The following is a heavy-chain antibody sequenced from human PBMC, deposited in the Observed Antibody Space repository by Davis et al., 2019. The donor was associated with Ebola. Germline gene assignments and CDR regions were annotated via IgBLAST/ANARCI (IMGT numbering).Heavy chain of an antibody. Sequence: GESLKISCAASGFTFSSYGMHWVRQAPGKGLVWVSHINYDGRAYADSVKGRFTISRDNSKNTLYLQMNSLRAEDTAVYYCARATYLGYWGQGTLVTVSS. CDR2: INYDGRA. CDR3: ARATYLGY. J-gene: IGHJ4*02. D-gene: IGHD3-16*01. V-gene: IGHV3-30*19. CDR1: GFTFSSYG.